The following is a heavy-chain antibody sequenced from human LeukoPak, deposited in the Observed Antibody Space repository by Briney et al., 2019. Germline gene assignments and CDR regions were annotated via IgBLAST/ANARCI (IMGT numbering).Heavy chain of an antibody. V-gene: IGHV4-39*01. CDR3: ARQGLVRGVPPDY. D-gene: IGHD3-10*01. Sequence: SETLSLTCTVSGGSISSSSYYWGWIRQPPGKGLEWIGGIYYSGSTYYNPSLKSRVTISVDTSKNQFSLKLSSVTAADAAVYYCARQGLVRGVPPDYWGQGTLVTVSS. CDR2: IYYSGST. J-gene: IGHJ4*02. CDR1: GGSISSSSYY.